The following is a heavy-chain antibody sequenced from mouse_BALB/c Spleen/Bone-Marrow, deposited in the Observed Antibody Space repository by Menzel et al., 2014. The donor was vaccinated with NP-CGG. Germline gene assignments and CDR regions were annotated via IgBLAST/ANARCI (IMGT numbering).Heavy chain of an antibody. CDR3: AARLSHLAMDY. D-gene: IGHD2-2*01. J-gene: IGHJ4*01. CDR1: GYTFTNYW. V-gene: IGHV1S81*02. Sequence: VQLQQSGAELVKPGASLKLSCKASGYTFTNYWIHWVKRRPGQGLEWIGEINPSNGRTNYNEKFKTKATLTVDKSSSTAYMQLSGLTSEDSAVNYCAARLSHLAMDYWGQGTSVTVSS. CDR2: INPSNGRT.